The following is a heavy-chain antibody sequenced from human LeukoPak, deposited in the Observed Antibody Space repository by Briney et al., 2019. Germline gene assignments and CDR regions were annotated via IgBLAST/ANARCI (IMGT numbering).Heavy chain of an antibody. V-gene: IGHV3-53*01. Sequence: GGSLRLSCAASGFTVSSNSMSWVRQPPGKGLEWVSAIYSGGSAYFADSVKGRFTFSRDNSKNTVYLQMNSLRAEDTAVYYCAKGHTLGWGQGTLVTVSS. CDR2: IYSGGSA. D-gene: IGHD7-27*01. CDR1: GFTVSSNS. J-gene: IGHJ4*02. CDR3: AKGHTLG.